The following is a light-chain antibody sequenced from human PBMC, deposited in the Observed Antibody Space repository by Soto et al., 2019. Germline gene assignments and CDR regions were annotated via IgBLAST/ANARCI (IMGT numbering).Light chain of an antibody. CDR1: SSDVGGYNY. CDR3: SSYTSSNTEV. CDR2: DVG. V-gene: IGLV2-14*01. Sequence: LTQPASVSGSPGQSITISSTGTSSDVGGYNYVSWYQQHPGKAPKLIIYDVGSRPSGVSNRFSGSKSGNTASLTISGLQAEDEADYYCSSYTSSNTEVFGTGTKVTVL. J-gene: IGLJ1*01.